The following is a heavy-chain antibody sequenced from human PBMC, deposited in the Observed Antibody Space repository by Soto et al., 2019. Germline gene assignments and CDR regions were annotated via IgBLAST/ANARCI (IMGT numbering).Heavy chain of an antibody. J-gene: IGHJ6*02. CDR1: GGTISRYY. CDR2: MYNTGST. Sequence: QVQLQESGPGLVKPSETLSLTCTVSGGTISRYYWSWIRQPPGKGLEWIGYMYNTGSTVYNPSFKRRVNISVDTSKNQFSLKLNSVIAADTAVYYCARDLWGYCGTDCYPLDVWGQGTTVTVSS. CDR3: ARDLWGYCGTDCYPLDV. D-gene: IGHD2-21*02. V-gene: IGHV4-59*01.